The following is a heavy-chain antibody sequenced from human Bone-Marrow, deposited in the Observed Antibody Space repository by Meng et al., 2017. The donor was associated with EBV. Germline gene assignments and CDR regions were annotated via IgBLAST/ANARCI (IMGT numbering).Heavy chain of an antibody. V-gene: IGHV4-34*01. D-gene: IGHD6-13*01. J-gene: IGHJ4*02. CDR2: INHSGST. Sequence: QVQLQQWGAGLLKPSETLSLTCAVYGGSFSGYYWSWIRQPPGKGLEWIGEINHSGSTNYNPSLKSRVTISVDTSKNQFSLKLSSVTAADTAVYYCSLNHPNSSSGRGCGYWGQGTLVTVSA. CDR3: SLNHPNSSSGRGCGY. CDR1: GGSFSGYY.